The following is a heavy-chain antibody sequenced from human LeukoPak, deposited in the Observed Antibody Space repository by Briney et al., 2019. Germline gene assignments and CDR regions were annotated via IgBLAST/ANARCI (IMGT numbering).Heavy chain of an antibody. CDR3: ARGRVLDY. Sequence: SETLSLTCTVSGGSISSSSYYWGWIRQPPGKGLEWIGSIYYSGSTYYNPSLKSRVTISVDTSKNQFPLKLSSVTAADTAVYYCARGRVLDYWGQGTLVTVSS. J-gene: IGHJ4*02. CDR2: IYYSGST. CDR1: GGSISSSSYY. V-gene: IGHV4-39*06.